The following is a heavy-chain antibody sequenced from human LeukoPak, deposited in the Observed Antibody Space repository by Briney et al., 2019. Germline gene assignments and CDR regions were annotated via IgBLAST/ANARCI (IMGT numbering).Heavy chain of an antibody. Sequence: QTGGSLSLSCAASGFTFSSYDMRWVRQATGKGLEWVSAIGTDGDTYYPGSVKGRFSSSRENAKNSLYLQMNSLSAGDTAVYFCARRLPGDAFDIWGQGTMVTVSS. V-gene: IGHV3-13*01. J-gene: IGHJ3*02. CDR3: ARRLPGDAFDI. CDR1: GFTFSSYD. CDR2: IGTDGDT. D-gene: IGHD5-12*01.